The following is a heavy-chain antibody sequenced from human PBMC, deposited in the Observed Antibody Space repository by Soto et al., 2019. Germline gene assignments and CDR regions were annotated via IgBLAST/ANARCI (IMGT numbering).Heavy chain of an antibody. CDR1: GFTFDDYA. J-gene: IGHJ6*02. CDR3: AKEPRSSLFYYYGMDV. V-gene: IGHV3-9*01. CDR2: ISWNSGSI. Sequence: EVQLVESGGGLVQPGRSLRLSCAASGFTFDDYAMHWVRQAPGKGLEWVSGISWNSGSIGYADSVKGRVTISRDNAKNSLYLQMNRLRAEDTALYYCAKEPRSSLFYYYGMDVWGQGTTVTVSS. D-gene: IGHD6-13*01.